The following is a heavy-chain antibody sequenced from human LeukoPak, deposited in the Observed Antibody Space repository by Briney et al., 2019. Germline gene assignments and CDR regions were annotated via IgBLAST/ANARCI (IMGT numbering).Heavy chain of an antibody. Sequence: GSLRLSCAASGLTFSSYAMSWVRQAPGKGLEWVSAISGSGGGTYYADSVKGRFTISRDNSKNTLYLQMNSLRVEDTAVYYCAKGGLGCSSTSCFDYRGQGTLVTVSS. CDR3: AKGGLGCSSTSCFDY. J-gene: IGHJ4*02. V-gene: IGHV3-23*01. D-gene: IGHD2-2*01. CDR2: ISGSGGGT. CDR1: GLTFSSYA.